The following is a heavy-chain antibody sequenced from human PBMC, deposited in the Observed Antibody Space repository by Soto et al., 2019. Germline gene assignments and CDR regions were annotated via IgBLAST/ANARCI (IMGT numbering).Heavy chain of an antibody. CDR3: AKDPSRFTYYDSRGYSGFDP. V-gene: IGHV3-30*18. CDR1: GFTFISYC. D-gene: IGHD3-22*01. J-gene: IGHJ5*02. CDR2: ISYDGSNK. Sequence: PGGSLRLCCAASGFTFISYCMHWVRQAPGKGLEWVAVISYDGSNKYYADSVKGRFTISRDNSKNTLYLQMNSLRAEDTAVYYCAKDPSRFTYYDSRGYSGFDPWGQGT.